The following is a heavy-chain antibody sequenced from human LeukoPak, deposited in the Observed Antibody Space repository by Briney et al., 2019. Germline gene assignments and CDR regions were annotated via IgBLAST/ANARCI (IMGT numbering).Heavy chain of an antibody. CDR1: GFTFKSYH. Sequence: QPGGSLRLSCAASGFTFKSYHMNWVRQAPGKGLEWVSYISVRSDAIYYADSVKGRFTISRDNARNSLYLQMNSLRDEDTAAYYCARDSGGGYAMDVWGQGTTVTVSS. CDR2: ISVRSDAI. D-gene: IGHD3-10*01. J-gene: IGHJ6*02. CDR3: ARDSGGGYAMDV. V-gene: IGHV3-48*02.